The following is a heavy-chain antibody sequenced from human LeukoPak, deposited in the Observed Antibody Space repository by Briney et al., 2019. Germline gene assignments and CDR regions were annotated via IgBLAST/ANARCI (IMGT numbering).Heavy chain of an antibody. V-gene: IGHV3-9*01. J-gene: IGHJ4*02. CDR3: VRALTGIDDF. CDR1: GFTFDDYA. CDR2: ISWNSGSI. D-gene: IGHD1-20*01. Sequence: GGSLRLSCAASGFTFDDYAMHWVRQAPGKGLEWVSGISWNSGSIGYADSVKGRFTISRDNAKNSLYLQMNSLRVEDTAVYYCVRALTGIDDFWGQGTLVTVSS.